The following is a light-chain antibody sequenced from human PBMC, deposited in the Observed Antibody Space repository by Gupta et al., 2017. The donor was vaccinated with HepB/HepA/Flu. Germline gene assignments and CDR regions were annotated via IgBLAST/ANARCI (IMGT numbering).Light chain of an antibody. J-gene: IGKJ1*01. Sequence: EIVLTQYPANLSLSPGERATLSCRASQSVSSYLAWYQLKPGQSPRLLIYDASNRATGIPARFSGSGSGTDFTLTISSLEPEDFAVYYCQQRSKWPSWTFGQGTKVEIK. CDR3: QQRSKWPSWT. CDR2: DAS. V-gene: IGKV3-11*01. CDR1: QSVSSY.